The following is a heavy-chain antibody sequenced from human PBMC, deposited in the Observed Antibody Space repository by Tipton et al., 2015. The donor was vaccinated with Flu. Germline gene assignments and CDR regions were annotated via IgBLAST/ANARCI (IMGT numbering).Heavy chain of an antibody. CDR2: IKSKTDGGTT. D-gene: IGHD3-22*01. Sequence: GSLRLSCAASGFTFSNAWMSWVRQAPGKGLEWVGRIKSKTDGGTTDYAAPVKGRFTISRDDSKNTLYLQMNSLKTEDTAVYYCARDSQYYDSSGYYPDAFDIWGQGTMVTVSS. CDR1: GFTFSNAW. V-gene: IGHV3-15*01. CDR3: ARDSQYYDSSGYYPDAFDI. J-gene: IGHJ3*02.